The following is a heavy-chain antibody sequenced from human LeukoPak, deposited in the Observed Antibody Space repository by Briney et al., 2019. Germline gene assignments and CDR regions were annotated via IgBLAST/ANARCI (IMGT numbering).Heavy chain of an antibody. J-gene: IGHJ4*02. D-gene: IGHD6-13*01. CDR2: INHSGST. Sequence: KSSETLSLTCAVYGGSFSGYYWSWIRQPPGKGLEWIGEINHSGSTNYNPSLKSRVTISVDTSKNQFSLKLSSVTAADTAVYYCARSSSWYDTLNYWGQGTLVTVSS. V-gene: IGHV4-34*01. CDR3: ARSSSWYDTLNY. CDR1: GGSFSGYY.